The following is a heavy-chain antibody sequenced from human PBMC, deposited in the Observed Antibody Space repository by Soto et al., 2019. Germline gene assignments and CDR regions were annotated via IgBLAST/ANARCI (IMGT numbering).Heavy chain of an antibody. CDR2: INAGNGNT. CDR1: GYTFTSYA. V-gene: IGHV1-3*01. J-gene: IGHJ6*03. D-gene: IGHD2-2*01. CDR3: AREVPVVVPAAIGYYYYYMDV. Sequence: GASVKVSCKASGYTFTSYAMHWVRQAPGQRLEWMGWINAGNGNTKYSQKFQGRVTITRDTSASTAYMELSSLRSEDTAVYYCAREVPVVVPAAIGYYYYYMDVWGKGTTVTVSS.